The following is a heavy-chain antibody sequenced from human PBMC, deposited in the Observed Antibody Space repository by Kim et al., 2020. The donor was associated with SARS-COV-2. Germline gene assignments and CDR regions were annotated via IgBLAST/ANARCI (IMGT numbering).Heavy chain of an antibody. J-gene: IGHJ4*02. Sequence: SVKVSCKASGGTFSSYAISWVRQAPEQGLEWMGRIIPILGIANYAQKFQGRVTITADKSTSTAYMELSSLRSEDTAVYYCAVLQDIVATIPFDYWGQGTLVTVSS. V-gene: IGHV1-69*04. D-gene: IGHD5-12*01. CDR2: IIPILGIA. CDR3: AVLQDIVATIPFDY. CDR1: GGTFSSYA.